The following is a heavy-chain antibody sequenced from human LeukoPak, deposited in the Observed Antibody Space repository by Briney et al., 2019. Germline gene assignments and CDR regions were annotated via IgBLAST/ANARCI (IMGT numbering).Heavy chain of an antibody. V-gene: IGHV1-3*01. D-gene: IGHD1-1*01. CDR3: ARDRGGTGDFDY. Sequence: ASVKVSCKASGYTFTSNVIHWVRRAPGQRLEWMGWINADNGDTKYLQKFQGRVTIARDTSASTAYMELSSLRFEDTAVYYCARDRGGTGDFDYWGQGTLVTVSS. CDR1: GYTFTSNV. CDR2: INADNGDT. J-gene: IGHJ4*02.